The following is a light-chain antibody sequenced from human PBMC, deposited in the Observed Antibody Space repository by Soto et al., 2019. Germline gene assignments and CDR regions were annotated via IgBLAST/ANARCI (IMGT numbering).Light chain of an antibody. Sequence: QSVLTQPRSVSESPGQSVTISCTGTSSDVGGYNFVSWYQHHPGKAPKLMIYDVNKRPSGVPDRFSASKSGNTASLTISGLQAEDEADYFCCSYADRDTPWVLGGGTKVTVL. CDR3: CSYADRDTPWV. V-gene: IGLV2-11*02. J-gene: IGLJ3*02. CDR2: DVN. CDR1: SSDVGGYNF.